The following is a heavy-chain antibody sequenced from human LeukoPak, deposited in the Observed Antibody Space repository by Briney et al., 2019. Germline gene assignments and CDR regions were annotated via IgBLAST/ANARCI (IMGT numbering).Heavy chain of an antibody. V-gene: IGHV3-33*08. CDR3: ARDNGFLEWFIDY. CDR1: GFTFSSYG. CDR2: IWYDGSNK. Sequence: PGGSLRLSCGASGFTFSSYGMHWVRQAPGKGLEWVAVIWYDGSNKYYADSVKGRFTISRDNSKNTLYLQMNSLRAEDTAVYYCARDNGFLEWFIDYWGQGTLVTVSS. J-gene: IGHJ4*02. D-gene: IGHD3-3*01.